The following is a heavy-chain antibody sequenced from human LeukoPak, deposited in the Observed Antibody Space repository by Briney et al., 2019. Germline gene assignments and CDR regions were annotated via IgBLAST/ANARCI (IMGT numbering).Heavy chain of an antibody. CDR3: ARGRIWNYIIYYYYGMDV. V-gene: IGHV4-34*01. Sequence: PSETLSLTCAVYVGSFSGYYWSWLRQPPGKGLEWIGEINHSGSTNYNPSLKSRVTISVDTSKNQFSLKLSSVTAADTAVYYCARGRIWNYIIYYYYGMDVWGQGTTVTVSS. J-gene: IGHJ6*02. D-gene: IGHD1-7*01. CDR2: INHSGST. CDR1: VGSFSGYY.